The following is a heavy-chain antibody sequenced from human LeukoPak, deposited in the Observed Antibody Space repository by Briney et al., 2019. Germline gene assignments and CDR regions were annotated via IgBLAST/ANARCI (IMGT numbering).Heavy chain of an antibody. CDR3: ARFGSVWYYWFDP. J-gene: IGHJ5*02. CDR2: INPNSGGT. Sequence: ASVKVSCEASGYTFTGYYMHWVRQAPGQGLEWMGWINPNSGGTNYAQKFQGRVTMTRDTSISTAYMELSRLRSDDTAVYYCARFGSVWYYWFDPWGQGTLVTVSS. V-gene: IGHV1-2*02. D-gene: IGHD6-19*01. CDR1: GYTFTGYY.